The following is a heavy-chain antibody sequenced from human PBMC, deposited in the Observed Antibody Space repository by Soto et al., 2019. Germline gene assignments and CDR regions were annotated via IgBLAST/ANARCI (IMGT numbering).Heavy chain of an antibody. CDR2: IIPTFGTA. D-gene: IGHD1-26*01. J-gene: IGHJ3*02. Sequence: SVKVSCKASGGTFSSYAISWVRQAPGQGLEWMGGIIPTFGTANYAQKFQGRVTMTGDTSTSTAYMELSSLRSEDTAVYYCARARRSEAFDIGGQGKMVTVSS. V-gene: IGHV1-69*06. CDR3: ARARRSEAFDI. CDR1: GGTFSSYA.